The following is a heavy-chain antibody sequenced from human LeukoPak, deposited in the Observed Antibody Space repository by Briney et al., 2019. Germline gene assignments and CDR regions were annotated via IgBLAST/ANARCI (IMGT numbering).Heavy chain of an antibody. J-gene: IGHJ4*02. V-gene: IGHV3-23*01. Sequence: GGSLRLSCAASGFTFGTYAMSWVRQAPGKGLEWVSTIRGSGDSTYYADSVKGRFTISRDNSKNTLYLQMNSLRAEDTAVYYCAKDNYVGRVIVSGQSYDYWGQGTLVSLSA. CDR3: AKDNYVGRVIVSGQSYDY. CDR2: IRGSGDST. CDR1: GFTFGTYA. D-gene: IGHD3-22*01.